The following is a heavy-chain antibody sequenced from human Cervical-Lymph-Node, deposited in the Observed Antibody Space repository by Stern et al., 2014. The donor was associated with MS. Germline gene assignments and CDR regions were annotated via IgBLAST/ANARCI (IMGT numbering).Heavy chain of an antibody. CDR1: GASITSYY. J-gene: IGHJ4*01. V-gene: IGHV4-59*01. Sequence: QLQLXXSGPGLLRPSETLSLTCTVSGASITSYYWSWIRQPPGKGLEWIGYIYYSGTTNYNASLKGRVAISIDXSKTQFSLRLSXVTAADTAVYYCAXXXXXWGXGTXVXXS. CDR3: AXXXXX. CDR2: IYYSGTT.